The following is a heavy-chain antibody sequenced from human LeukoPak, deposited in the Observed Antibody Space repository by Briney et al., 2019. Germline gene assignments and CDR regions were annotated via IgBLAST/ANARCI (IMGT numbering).Heavy chain of an antibody. Sequence: SETLSLTCAVYGGSFSSYYWSWIRQPPGKGLEWIGEINHSGSTNYNPSLKSRVTISVDTSKNQFSLKLSSATTANTAVYYCARVWGEQQLEARGVWFDPWGQGTLVTVSS. CDR1: GGSFSSYY. V-gene: IGHV4-34*01. J-gene: IGHJ5*02. CDR2: INHSGST. D-gene: IGHD6-13*01. CDR3: ARVWGEQQLEARGVWFDP.